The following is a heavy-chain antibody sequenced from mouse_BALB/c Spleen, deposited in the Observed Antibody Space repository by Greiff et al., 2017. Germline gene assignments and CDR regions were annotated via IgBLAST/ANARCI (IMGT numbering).Heavy chain of an antibody. CDR3: ARGPDGYYGAMDY. J-gene: IGHJ4*01. Sequence: VHLVESGPGLVAPSQSLSITCTVSGFSLTGYGVNWVRQPPGKGLEWLGMIWGDGSTDYNSALKSRLSISKDNSKSQVFLKMNSLQTDDTARYYCARGPDGYYGAMDYWGQGTSVTVSS. CDR1: GFSLTGYG. D-gene: IGHD2-3*01. V-gene: IGHV2-6-7*01. CDR2: IWGDGST.